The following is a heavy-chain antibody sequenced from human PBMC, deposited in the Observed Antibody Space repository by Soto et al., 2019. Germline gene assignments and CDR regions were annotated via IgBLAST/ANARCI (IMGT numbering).Heavy chain of an antibody. CDR1: GGTFSRYA. D-gene: IGHD3-10*01. J-gene: IGHJ4*02. CDR2: IIPIFGTA. CDR3: AGVYYGDSGCCPFGY. V-gene: IGHV1-69*01. Sequence: QVQLLQSGAEVKKPGSSVKVSCKASGGTFSRYAISWVRQAPGQGLEWMGGIIPIFGTANYAQKFQGRVTITADESTSTAYMELSSLSSEDTAVYYCAGVYYGDSGCCPFGYWGQGTLVTVS.